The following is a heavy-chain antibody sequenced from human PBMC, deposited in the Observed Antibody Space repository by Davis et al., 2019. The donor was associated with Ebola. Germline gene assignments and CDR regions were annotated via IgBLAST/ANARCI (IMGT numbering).Heavy chain of an antibody. CDR1: GYTFTSYD. Sequence: ASVKVSCKASGYTFTSYDINWVRQATGQGLEWMGWMNPNSGNTGYAQKFQGRVTMTRNTSISTAYMELSSLRSEDTAVYYCARGDYYDSSGHDAFDIWGQGTMVTVSS. CDR2: MNPNSGNT. D-gene: IGHD3-22*01. V-gene: IGHV1-8*01. J-gene: IGHJ3*02. CDR3: ARGDYYDSSGHDAFDI.